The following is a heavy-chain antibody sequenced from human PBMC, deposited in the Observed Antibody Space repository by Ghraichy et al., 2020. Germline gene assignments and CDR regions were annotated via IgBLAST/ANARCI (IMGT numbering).Heavy chain of an antibody. CDR3: ARGSDSSGYYYRDFDY. Sequence: SETLSLTCAVYGGSFSGYYWSWIRQPPGKGLEWIGEINHSGSTNYNPSLKSRVTISVDTSKNQFSLKLSSVTAADTAVYYCARGSDSSGYYYRDFDYWGQGTLVTVSS. D-gene: IGHD3-22*01. V-gene: IGHV4-34*01. CDR1: GGSFSGYY. J-gene: IGHJ4*02. CDR2: INHSGST.